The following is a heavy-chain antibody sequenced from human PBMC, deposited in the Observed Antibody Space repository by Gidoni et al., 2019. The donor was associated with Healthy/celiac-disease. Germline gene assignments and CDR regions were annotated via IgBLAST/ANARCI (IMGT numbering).Heavy chain of an antibody. CDR2: ISRSSSYI. Sequence: EVQLVESGGGLVKPGGSLRLSCAASGFTFSSYSMNWVRQAPGKGLEWVSSISRSSSYIYYADSVKGRFTISRDNAKNSLYLQMNSLRAEDTAVYYCAGWDSSGYFFVPTPFDYWGQGTLVTVSS. CDR3: AGWDSSGYFFVPTPFDY. CDR1: GFTFSSYS. D-gene: IGHD3-22*01. V-gene: IGHV3-21*01. J-gene: IGHJ4*02.